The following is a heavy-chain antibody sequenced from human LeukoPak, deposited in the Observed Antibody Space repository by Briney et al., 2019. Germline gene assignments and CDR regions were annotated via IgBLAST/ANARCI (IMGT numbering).Heavy chain of an antibody. CDR2: INPSGGST. J-gene: IGHJ4*02. CDR1: GGTFSSYA. CDR3: ARAGGYYYDSSGYYYEFGY. D-gene: IGHD3-22*01. Sequence: ASVKVSCKASGGTFSSYAISWVRQAPGQGLEWMGIINPSGGSTSYAQKFQGRVTMTRDTSTSTVYMELSSLRSEDTAVYYCARAGGYYYDSSGYYYEFGYWGQGTLVTVSS. V-gene: IGHV1-46*01.